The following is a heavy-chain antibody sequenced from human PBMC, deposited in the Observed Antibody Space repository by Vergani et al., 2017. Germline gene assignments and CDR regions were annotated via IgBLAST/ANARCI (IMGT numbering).Heavy chain of an antibody. D-gene: IGHD3-22*01. CDR1: GGTFSSYA. CDR2: IITIFGTA. Sequence: QVQLVQSGAEVKKPGSSVKVSCKASGGTFSSYAISWVRQAPGQGLEWMGRIITIFGTANYAQKFQGRVTITADESTSTAYMELSSLRSEDTAVYYCASQTYYYDSVWFDPWGQGILVTVSS. V-gene: IGHV1-69*13. CDR3: ASQTYYYDSVWFDP. J-gene: IGHJ5*02.